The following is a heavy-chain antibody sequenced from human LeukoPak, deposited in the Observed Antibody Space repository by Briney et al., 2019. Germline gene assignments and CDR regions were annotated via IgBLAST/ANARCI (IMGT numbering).Heavy chain of an antibody. D-gene: IGHD1-26*01. CDR2: IYSGGST. Sequence: GGSLRLSCAASGFTVSSNYMSWVRQAPGKGLEWVSVIYSGGSTYYADSVKGRFTISRDNSKNTVYLQMHSLRAEDTAVYYCAHNKSGSYKFDYWGQGTLVTVSS. J-gene: IGHJ4*02. CDR1: GFTVSSNY. CDR3: AHNKSGSYKFDY. V-gene: IGHV3-53*01.